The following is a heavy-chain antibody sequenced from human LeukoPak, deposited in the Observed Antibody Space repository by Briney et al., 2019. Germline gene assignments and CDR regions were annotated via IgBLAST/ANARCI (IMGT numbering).Heavy chain of an antibody. D-gene: IGHD6-19*01. V-gene: IGHV4-39*01. CDR3: ATQAVAGTFDI. J-gene: IGHJ3*02. CDR1: GGSIRSSTYY. CDR2: IYYSGNT. Sequence: SETLSLTCTVSGGSIRSSTYYWGWIRLPPGKGLEWIGSIYYSGNTYYNPSLKSRLTISVDTSKNQFSLKLSSVTAADTAVYYCATQAVAGTFDIWGQGTMVTVSS.